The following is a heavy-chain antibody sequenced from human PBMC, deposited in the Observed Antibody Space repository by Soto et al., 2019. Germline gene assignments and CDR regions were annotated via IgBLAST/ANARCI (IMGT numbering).Heavy chain of an antibody. CDR1: GYSFTSYW. CDR3: ARHISYDSSGFSAFDI. CDR2: IDPSDSYT. V-gene: IGHV5-10-1*01. D-gene: IGHD3-22*01. J-gene: IGHJ3*02. Sequence: GESLKISCKGSGYSFTSYWISWVRQMPGKGLEWMWRIDPSDSYTNYSPSFQGHVTISADKSISTAYLRWSSLKASDTAMYYCARHISYDSSGFSAFDIWGQGTMVTVSS.